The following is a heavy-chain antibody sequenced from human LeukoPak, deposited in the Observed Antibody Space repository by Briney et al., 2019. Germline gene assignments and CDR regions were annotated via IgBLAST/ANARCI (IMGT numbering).Heavy chain of an antibody. Sequence: SGGSLRLSCAASGFIFSTYSMNWVRQAPGKGLEWVSYISSSSSTIYYADSVKGRFTISRDNAKNSLYLQMNSLRTEDTALYYCAKAVSSGWYPNEFDYWGQGTLVTVSS. V-gene: IGHV3-48*01. CDR2: ISSSSSTI. D-gene: IGHD6-19*01. J-gene: IGHJ4*02. CDR1: GFIFSTYS. CDR3: AKAVSSGWYPNEFDY.